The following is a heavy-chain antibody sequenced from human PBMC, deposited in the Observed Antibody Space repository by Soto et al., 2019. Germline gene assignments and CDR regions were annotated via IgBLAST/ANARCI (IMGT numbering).Heavy chain of an antibody. D-gene: IGHD1-26*01. CDR1: GYTFTSYA. CDR2: INAGNGNT. Sequence: ASVKVSCKASGYTFTSYAMHWVRQAPGQRLEWMGWINAGNGNTKYSQKFQGRVTFTRDTSAGTVYMQLSSLTSEDTAVYYCARDASGFSGSHYIDYFNNGGKGALVTVSS. CDR3: ARDASGFSGSHYIDYFNN. J-gene: IGHJ4*02. V-gene: IGHV1-3*01.